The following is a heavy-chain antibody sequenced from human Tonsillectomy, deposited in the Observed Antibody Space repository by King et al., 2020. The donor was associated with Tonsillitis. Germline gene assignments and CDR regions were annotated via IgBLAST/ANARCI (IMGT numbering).Heavy chain of an antibody. CDR2: IIPPFGTA. CDR1: GGSFSSYA. D-gene: IGHD3-22*01. J-gene: IGHJ6*03. Sequence: QLVQSGAEVKKPGSSVKVSCKASGGSFSSYAISWVRQAPGQGLEWMGGIIPPFGTANYAQKFQGRVTSTADESTSTAYMELSSLRSEDTAVYYCARAHSSGYWAYNYYMDVWGKGTTVTVSS. CDR3: ARAHSSGYWAYNYYMDV. V-gene: IGHV1-69*01.